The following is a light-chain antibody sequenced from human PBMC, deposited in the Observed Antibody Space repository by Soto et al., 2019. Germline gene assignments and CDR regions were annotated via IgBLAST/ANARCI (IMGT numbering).Light chain of an antibody. Sequence: EIVWTQSPGTLSLSPGERATLSCRASQSVSSSYLAWYQQKPGQAPRLLIYGASTRATGIPARFSGSGSGTEFTLTISRLEPEDFALYYCQQYGSSPITFGQGTRLEI. CDR3: QQYGSSPIT. CDR1: QSVSSSY. V-gene: IGKV3-20*01. J-gene: IGKJ5*01. CDR2: GAS.